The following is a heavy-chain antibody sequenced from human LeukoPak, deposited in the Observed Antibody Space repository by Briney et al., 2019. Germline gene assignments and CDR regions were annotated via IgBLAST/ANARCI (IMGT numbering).Heavy chain of an antibody. J-gene: IGHJ6*03. Sequence: PGGSLRLSCAASGFTSSDYYMSWIRQAPGKGLEWVSYISSSGSTIYYADSVKGRFTISRDNAKNSLYLQMNSLRAEDTAVYYCARIYCSSTSCPFYYYYMDVWGKGTTVTVSS. CDR3: ARIYCSSTSCPFYYYYMDV. V-gene: IGHV3-11*04. D-gene: IGHD2-2*01. CDR1: GFTSSDYY. CDR2: ISSSGSTI.